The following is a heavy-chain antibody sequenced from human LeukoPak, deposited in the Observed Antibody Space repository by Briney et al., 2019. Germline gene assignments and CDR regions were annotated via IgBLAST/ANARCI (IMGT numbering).Heavy chain of an antibody. CDR3: ARGLYVRSWFDP. J-gene: IGHJ5*02. D-gene: IGHD5/OR15-5a*01. CDR1: GGSFSGYY. V-gene: IGHV4-34*01. Sequence: TSETLSLTCAVYGGSFSGYYWSWIRQPPGKGLEWIGEINHSGSTNYNPSLKSRVTISVDTSKNQFSLKPSSVTAADTAVYYCARGLYVRSWFDPWGQGTLVTVSS. CDR2: INHSGST.